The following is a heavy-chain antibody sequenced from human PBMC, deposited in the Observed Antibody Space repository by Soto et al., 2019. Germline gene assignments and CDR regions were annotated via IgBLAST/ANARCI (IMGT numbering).Heavy chain of an antibody. J-gene: IGHJ4*02. CDR3: AGDSGYSNYAFDF. V-gene: IGHV1-69*08. CDR1: GGSVSSYT. D-gene: IGHD4-4*01. Sequence: QVQLVQSGAEVKKPGSSVKVSCEASGGSVSSYTLSWVRQAPGQGLEWMGRIIPILGRANYAQKFQDRVTITADKSTSTAYMELSSLRSEDTAVYFRAGDSGYSNYAFDFWGQGTLITVSS. CDR2: IIPILGRA.